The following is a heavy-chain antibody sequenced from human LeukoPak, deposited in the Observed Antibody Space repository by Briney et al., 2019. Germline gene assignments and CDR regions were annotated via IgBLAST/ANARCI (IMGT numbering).Heavy chain of an antibody. Sequence: SETLSLTCAVYGGSFSGYYWSWIRQPPGKGLEWIGEINHSGSTNYNPSLKSRVTISVDTSKNQFSLKLSSVTAADTAVYYCARDRRHHYSSYGMDVWGKGPTVTVSS. V-gene: IGHV4-34*01. CDR1: GGSFSGYY. J-gene: IGHJ6*04. CDR3: ARDRRHHYSSYGMDV. CDR2: INHSGST.